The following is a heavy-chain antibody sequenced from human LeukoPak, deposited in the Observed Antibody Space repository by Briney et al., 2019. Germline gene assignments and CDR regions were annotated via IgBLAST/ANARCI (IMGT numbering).Heavy chain of an antibody. CDR3: TRHAVTTVRYYYYYYMDV. Sequence: GGSLRLSCAASGFTFDDYAMHWVRQASGKGLEWVGRIRSKANSYATAYAASVKGRFTISRDDSKNTAYLQMNSLKTEDTAVYYCTRHAVTTVRYYYYYYMDVWGKGTTVTVSS. D-gene: IGHD4-11*01. V-gene: IGHV3-73*01. CDR2: IRSKANSYAT. J-gene: IGHJ6*03. CDR1: GFTFDDYA.